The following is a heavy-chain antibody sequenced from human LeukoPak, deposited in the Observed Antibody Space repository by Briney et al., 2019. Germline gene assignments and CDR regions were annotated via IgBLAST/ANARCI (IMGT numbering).Heavy chain of an antibody. CDR2: ISYDGSNK. D-gene: IGHD6-6*01. V-gene: IGHV3-30*03. CDR1: GFTFSSYG. CDR3: ARDISPSSSGTFDY. J-gene: IGHJ4*02. Sequence: GGSLRLSCAASGFTFSSYGMHWVRQAPGKGLVWVAVISYDGSNKYYADSVKGRFTISRDNSKNTLYLQMNSLRAEDTAVYYCARDISPSSSGTFDYWGQGTLVTVSS.